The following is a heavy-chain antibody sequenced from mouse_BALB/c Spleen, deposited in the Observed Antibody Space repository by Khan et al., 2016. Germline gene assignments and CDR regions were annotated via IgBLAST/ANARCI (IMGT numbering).Heavy chain of an antibody. CDR2: ISSGGST. D-gene: IGHD2-2*01. V-gene: IGHV5-6-5*01. J-gene: IGHJ2*01. CDR1: GFTFSSYA. Sequence: EVELVESGGGLVKPGGSLKLSCAASGFTFSSYAMSWVRQTPEKRLEWVASISSGGSTYYPDSVKGRFTISRDNARNILYLQMSSLRSEDTAMYYCARCRHYGYDAPFDYWGQGTTLTVSS. CDR3: ARCRHYGYDAPFDY.